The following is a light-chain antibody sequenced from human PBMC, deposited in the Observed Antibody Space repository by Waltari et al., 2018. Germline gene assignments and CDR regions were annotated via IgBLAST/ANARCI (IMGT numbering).Light chain of an antibody. CDR2: KDN. V-gene: IGLV3-25*03. J-gene: IGLJ3*02. Sequence: YELTQPPSVSVSPGQTAKNTCSGEALPKQYAYWYKQTPGQAPVVVMSKDNERPSGIPERFSGSTSGTIVTLTITGVQAEDEADYYCQSADSSGTYWVFGGGTKLTVL. CDR3: QSADSSGTYWV. CDR1: ALPKQY.